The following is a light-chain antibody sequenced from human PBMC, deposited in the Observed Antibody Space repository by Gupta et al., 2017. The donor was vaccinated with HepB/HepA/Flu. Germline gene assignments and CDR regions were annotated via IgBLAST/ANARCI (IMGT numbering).Light chain of an antibody. CDR1: QGISNW. Sequence: DIQMTQSPSSVSASVGDRVTLTCRASQGISNWLAWYQQKPGKAPKFLIYAASTLQSGGPSRFSGSGTGTDFTLTISSLQPEDVATYFCQQADSFPWTFGQGTKVEIK. J-gene: IGKJ1*01. CDR3: QQADSFPWT. V-gene: IGKV1-12*01. CDR2: AAS.